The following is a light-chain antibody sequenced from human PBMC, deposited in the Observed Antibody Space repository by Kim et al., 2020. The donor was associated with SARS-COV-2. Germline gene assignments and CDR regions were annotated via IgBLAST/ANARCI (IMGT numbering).Light chain of an antibody. V-gene: IGLV2-14*04. CDR1: SSDVGGYNY. J-gene: IGLJ1*01. CDR2: DVS. CDR3: SSYTSSSTFF. Sequence: GQSFTISCTGTSSDVGGYNYVSWYQQHPGKAPNLMIYDVSKRPSGVSNRFSGSKSSNTASLTISGLQAEDEADYYCSSYTSSSTFFFGTGTKVTVL.